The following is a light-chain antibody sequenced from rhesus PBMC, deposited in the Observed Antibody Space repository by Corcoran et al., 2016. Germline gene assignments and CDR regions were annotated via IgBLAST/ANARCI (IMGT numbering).Light chain of an antibody. V-gene: IGKV1-46*01. CDR1: PRFSTS. Sequence: DIQMTQSPSSLSASVGDTFTITCRASPRFSTSLAWYHPKPGKAPKLLIYSASSLQSGVPSWFSGSKSGPDFTLTISSLQHEDIGTYYCRQYYDYPPVTFGGGTKVEIK. CDR2: SAS. J-gene: IGKJ4*01. CDR3: RQYYDYPPVT.